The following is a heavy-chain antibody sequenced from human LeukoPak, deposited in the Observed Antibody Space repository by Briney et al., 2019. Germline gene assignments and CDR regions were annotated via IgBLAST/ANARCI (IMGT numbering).Heavy chain of an antibody. V-gene: IGHV3-74*01. CDR1: GFTFSNYW. J-gene: IGHJ4*02. Sequence: PGGSLRLSCAASGFTFSNYWMHWVRQAPGRGLMWVSRINIDETSTTYADSVKGRFTISRDNAKNTLYLQMNSLRADNTALYYCARQSRATPDYWGQGTLVTVSS. CDR2: INIDETST. D-gene: IGHD4-23*01. CDR3: ARQSRATPDY.